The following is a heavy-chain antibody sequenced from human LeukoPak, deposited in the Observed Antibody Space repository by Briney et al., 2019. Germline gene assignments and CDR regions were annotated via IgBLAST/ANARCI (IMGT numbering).Heavy chain of an antibody. CDR3: ARGYYDSSGYYYDDY. CDR2: ISAYNGNT. V-gene: IGHV1-18*04. J-gene: IGHJ4*02. Sequence: ASVKVSCKASGYTFTGYYMHWVRQAPGQGLEWMGWISAYNGNTNYAQKLQGRVTMTTDTSTSTAYMELRSLRSDDTAVYYCARGYYDSSGYYYDDYWGQGTLVTVSS. D-gene: IGHD3-22*01. CDR1: GYTFTGYY.